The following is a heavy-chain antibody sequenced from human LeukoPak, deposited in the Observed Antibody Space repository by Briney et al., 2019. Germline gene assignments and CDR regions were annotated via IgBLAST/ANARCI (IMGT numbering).Heavy chain of an antibody. CDR1: GFTFSSYS. D-gene: IGHD2-2*01. CDR2: ISSSSSYI. J-gene: IGHJ4*02. V-gene: IGHV3-21*01. Sequence: GGSLRLSCAASGFTFSSYSMNWVRQAPGKELEWVSSISSSSSYIYYADSVKGRFTISRDNAKNSLYLQMNSLRAEDTAVYYCARDRDIVVVPAALDYWGQGTLVTVSS. CDR3: ARDRDIVVVPAALDY.